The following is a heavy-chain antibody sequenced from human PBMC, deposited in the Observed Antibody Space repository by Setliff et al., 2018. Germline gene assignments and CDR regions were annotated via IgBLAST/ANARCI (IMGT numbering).Heavy chain of an antibody. V-gene: IGHV1-24*01. CDR2: FDPEDEET. CDR3: ARECYSSSWYGDYYYYGMDV. J-gene: IGHJ6*02. D-gene: IGHD6-13*01. Sequence: ASVKVSCKVSGYRLIEVSMHWVRQAPGKGLEWMGGFDPEDEETIYAQKFQGRVTMTDDTSTDTAYMELSSLRSEDTAVYYCARECYSSSWYGDYYYYGMDVWGQGTTVTAP. CDR1: GYRLIEVS.